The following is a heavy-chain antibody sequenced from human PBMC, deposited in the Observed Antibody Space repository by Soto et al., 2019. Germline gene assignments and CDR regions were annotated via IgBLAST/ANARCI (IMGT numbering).Heavy chain of an antibody. CDR1: GFTVSSNY. CDR3: ARDRGYDAHDYYYNAMDV. J-gene: IGHJ6*02. Sequence: GGSLRLSCAASGFTVSSNYMSWVRQAPGKGLEWVSGIRGFSPYTFYAESVKGRFTISRDNAKNSLYLQMNSLRAEDTAVYYCARDRGYDAHDYYYNAMDVWGQGTTVTVSS. CDR2: IRGFSPYT. D-gene: IGHD3-10*01. V-gene: IGHV3-21*01.